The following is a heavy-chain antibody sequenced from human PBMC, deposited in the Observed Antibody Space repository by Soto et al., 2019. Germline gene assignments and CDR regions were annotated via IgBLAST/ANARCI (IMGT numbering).Heavy chain of an antibody. J-gene: IGHJ6*02. CDR1: GFTFRTYW. V-gene: IGHV3-7*05. D-gene: IGHD5-18*01. CDR2: INQDGSEK. Sequence: EVQLVESGGGLVQPGGSLRLSCGASGFTFRTYWLSWVRQVPGKGLEWVANINQDGSEKNYVDSVKGRFTISRDNAQNSLYLQMSSLRAEDTALYYCARDGSTSWYSYDYHGMDVWGQGTTVTVSS. CDR3: ARDGSTSWYSYDYHGMDV.